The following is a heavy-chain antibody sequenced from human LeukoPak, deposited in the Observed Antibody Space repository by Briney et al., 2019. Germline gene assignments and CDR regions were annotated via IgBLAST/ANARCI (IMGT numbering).Heavy chain of an antibody. Sequence: GASVKVSCKASGYTFTGYYMHWVRQAPGQGLEWMGRINPNSGGTNYAQEFQGRVTMTRDTSISTAYMELSRLRSDDTAVYYCARVFELTGTTGGDYWGQGTLVTVSS. V-gene: IGHV1-2*06. CDR2: INPNSGGT. CDR1: GYTFTGYY. J-gene: IGHJ4*02. D-gene: IGHD1-7*01. CDR3: ARVFELTGTTGGDY.